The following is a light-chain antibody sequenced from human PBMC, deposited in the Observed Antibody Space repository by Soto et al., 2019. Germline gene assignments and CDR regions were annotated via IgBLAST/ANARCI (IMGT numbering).Light chain of an antibody. J-gene: IGKJ1*01. Sequence: ELVLTQSPATLSLSPGESVTLSCRASQSVSSYLAWYQQKPGQAPRLLIYDASNRATGIPARFSGSGSGKDFTLTISSLEPEDFAVYFCHQRSNWPWPVGQGTKVDIK. CDR3: HQRSNWPWP. CDR2: DAS. CDR1: QSVSSY. V-gene: IGKV3-11*01.